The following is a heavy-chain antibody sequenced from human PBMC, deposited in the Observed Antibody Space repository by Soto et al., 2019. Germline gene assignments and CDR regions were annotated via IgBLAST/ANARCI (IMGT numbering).Heavy chain of an antibody. CDR2: IYSGGST. Sequence: GGSLRLSCAASGFTVSSNYMSWVRQAPGKGLEWVSVIYSGGSTYYADSVKGRFTISRHNSKNTLYLQMNSLRAEDTAVYYCAREILGDYYYYMDVWGKGTTVTVSS. CDR1: GFTVSSNY. J-gene: IGHJ6*03. D-gene: IGHD3-16*01. CDR3: AREILGDYYYYMDV. V-gene: IGHV3-53*04.